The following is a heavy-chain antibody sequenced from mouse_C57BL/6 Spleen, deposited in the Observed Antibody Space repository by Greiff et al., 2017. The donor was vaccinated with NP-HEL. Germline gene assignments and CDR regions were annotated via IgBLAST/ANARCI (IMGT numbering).Heavy chain of an antibody. V-gene: IGHV1-26*01. D-gene: IGHD2-5*01. J-gene: IGHJ3*01. CDR1: GYTFTDYY. Sequence: VQLQQSGPELVKPGASVKISCKASGYTFTDYYMNWVKQSHGKSLEWIGDINPNNGGTSYNQKFKGKATLTVDKSSSTAYMELRSLTSEDSAVYYCVYSNWAWFAYWGQGTLVTVSA. CDR2: INPNNGGT. CDR3: VYSNWAWFAY.